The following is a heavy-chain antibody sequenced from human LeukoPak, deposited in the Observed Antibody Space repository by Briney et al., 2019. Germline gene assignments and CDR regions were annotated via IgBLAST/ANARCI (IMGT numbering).Heavy chain of an antibody. CDR3: ARFSGPYRDY. D-gene: IGHD1-14*01. Sequence: GGSLRLSCAASGFTFSSYEMNWVRQAPGKGLEWVAYISNSGSTIHYADSVKGRFTISRDNAKNSLYLQMNSLRAEDTAVYYCARFSGPYRDYWGQGTLVTVSS. J-gene: IGHJ4*02. V-gene: IGHV3-48*03. CDR2: ISNSGSTI. CDR1: GFTFSSYE.